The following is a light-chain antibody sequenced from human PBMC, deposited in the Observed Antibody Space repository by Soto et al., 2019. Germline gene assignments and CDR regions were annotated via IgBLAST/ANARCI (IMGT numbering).Light chain of an antibody. CDR2: KAS. CDR3: QQYNSYV. V-gene: IGKV1-5*03. J-gene: IGKJ3*01. CDR1: QSIGNW. Sequence: DVQMTQTPSSLSPSVGDRVILTCRASQSIGNWLAWYQQKPGKAPKLMIYKASSLESGVPTRFSGSGSGTDFTLTISSLQPEDFATCYCQQYNSYVVGPGTKVDIK.